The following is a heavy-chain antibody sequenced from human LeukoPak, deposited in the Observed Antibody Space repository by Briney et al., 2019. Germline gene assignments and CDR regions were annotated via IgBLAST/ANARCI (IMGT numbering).Heavy chain of an antibody. D-gene: IGHD1-26*01. J-gene: IGHJ4*02. Sequence: GGSLRLSCAASGFTFTSYAMSWVRQAPGKGLEWLSVIYSGGNTYYADSVKGRFTISRDNSKNMLYLQMNSLRAEDTAVYYCAREVFPAGSGSYHIDYWGQGTLVTVSS. V-gene: IGHV3-23*03. CDR2: IYSGGNT. CDR1: GFTFTSYA. CDR3: AREVFPAGSGSYHIDY.